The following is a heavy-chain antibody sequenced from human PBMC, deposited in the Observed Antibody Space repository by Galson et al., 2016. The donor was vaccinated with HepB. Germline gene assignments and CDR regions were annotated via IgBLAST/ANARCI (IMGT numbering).Heavy chain of an antibody. CDR3: ARTQNWTYDP. CDR2: INPTSGGS. V-gene: IGHV1-2*06. Sequence: SVKVSCKASGYTFTGYYIHWVRQAPGQGLEWMGRINPTSGGSHYARRFQGRVAMTRDTSISTAYMELRRLRSDDTAVCYCARTQNWTYDPWGQGTLVTVSS. D-gene: IGHD1-7*01. J-gene: IGHJ5*02. CDR1: GYTFTGYY.